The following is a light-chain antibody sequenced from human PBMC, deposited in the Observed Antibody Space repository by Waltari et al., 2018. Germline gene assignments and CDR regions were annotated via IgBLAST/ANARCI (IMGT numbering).Light chain of an antibody. CDR1: QTLLYSPNNQNY. V-gene: IGKV4-1*01. CDR3: QQYYSTPPT. CDR2: WAP. J-gene: IGKJ5*01. Sequence: DIVMTQSPDSLAVSLCERATINCKSSQTLLYSPNNQNYLAWYQQKPGQPPKLLIYWAPARESGVPDRFSGSGSGTDFTLTISSLQAEDVAVYYCQQYYSTPPTFGQGTRLEIK.